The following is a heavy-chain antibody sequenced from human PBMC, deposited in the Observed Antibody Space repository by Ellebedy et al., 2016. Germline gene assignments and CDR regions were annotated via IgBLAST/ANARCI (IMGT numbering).Heavy chain of an antibody. J-gene: IGHJ4*02. Sequence: GGSLRLXXAASGFIFNIAGMTWVRQAPGKGLEWVATIVFSGTATYYSDSLKGRFTISRDNAKNSLYLQMNSLRAEDTAVYYCARAWGYDSSGYEVDFWGQGTLVTVSS. CDR3: ARAWGYDSSGYEVDF. D-gene: IGHD3-22*01. V-gene: IGHV3-21*04. CDR1: GFIFNIAG. CDR2: IVFSGTAT.